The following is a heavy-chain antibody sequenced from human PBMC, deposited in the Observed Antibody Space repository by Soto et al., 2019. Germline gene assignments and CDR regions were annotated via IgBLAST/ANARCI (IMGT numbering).Heavy chain of an antibody. CDR3: ARARCSSGKCYYFDY. Sequence: EVQLVESGEGLVQPGGSLRLSCAASGFTFSSYNIHWIRQAPGKGLEFVSAISRSGDRTYYADSVKGRFTITRDNSQNTVWLQMGSLRAEDMAVYYCARARCSSGKCYYFDYWGRGALVSVSS. D-gene: IGHD2-15*01. CDR2: ISRSGDRT. CDR1: GFTFSSYN. V-gene: IGHV3-64*02. J-gene: IGHJ4*02.